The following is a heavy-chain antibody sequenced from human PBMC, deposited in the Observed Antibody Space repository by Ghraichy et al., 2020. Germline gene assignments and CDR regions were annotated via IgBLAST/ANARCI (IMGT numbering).Heavy chain of an antibody. CDR1: GYIFTTPY. CDR3: VRDSYTVEMQD. J-gene: IGHJ4*02. CDR2: INPKDGDT. D-gene: IGHD4-11*01. V-gene: IGHV1-2*02. Sequence: ASVKVSCKASGYIFTTPYIHWIRQSPRLGLQRMGWINPKDGDTHYVQKFQDRVTMTRDTSVTTAFMELKSLGSDDTAMYYCVRDSYTVEMQDWGQGTLVSVSS.